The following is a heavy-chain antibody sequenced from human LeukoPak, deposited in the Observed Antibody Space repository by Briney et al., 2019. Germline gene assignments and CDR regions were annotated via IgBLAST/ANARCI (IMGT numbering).Heavy chain of an antibody. Sequence: SETLSLTCTVSGGSISSGSYYWGWLRQPPGKGLEWIGSIYYSGSTYYNPSLKSRVTISVDTSKNQFSLKLSSVTAADTAVYYCARDLRVGATNDAFDIWGQGTMVTVSS. D-gene: IGHD1-26*01. CDR2: IYYSGST. CDR3: ARDLRVGATNDAFDI. J-gene: IGHJ3*02. V-gene: IGHV4-39*07. CDR1: GGSISSGSYY.